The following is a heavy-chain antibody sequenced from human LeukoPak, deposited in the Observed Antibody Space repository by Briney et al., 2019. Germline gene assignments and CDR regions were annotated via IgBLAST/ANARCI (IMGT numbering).Heavy chain of an antibody. CDR3: AREETGGATSMVY. D-gene: IGHD1-26*01. CDR1: GYTFTGYY. J-gene: IGHJ4*02. Sequence: GASVKVSCKASGYTFTGYYMHWVRQAPGQGLEWMGWISAYNGNTNYAQKLQGRVTMTTDTSTSTAYMELRSLRSDDTAVYYCAREETGGATSMVYWGQGTLVTVSS. CDR2: ISAYNGNT. V-gene: IGHV1-18*04.